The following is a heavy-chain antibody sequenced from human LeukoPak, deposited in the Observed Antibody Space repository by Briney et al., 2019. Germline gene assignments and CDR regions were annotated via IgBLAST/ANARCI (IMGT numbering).Heavy chain of an antibody. CDR3: AVGYCSGGSCYQLDS. D-gene: IGHD2-15*01. J-gene: IGHJ4*02. CDR1: GFTFSGSA. CDR2: IRSKTNSYAT. Sequence: GGSLRLSCAASGFTFSGSAMHWVRQASGKGLEWVGRIRSKTNSYATAYPASVKGRFTISRDESKNTAYLQMNSLETEDTAVYCCAVGYCSGGSCYQLDSWGQGTLVTVSS. V-gene: IGHV3-73*01.